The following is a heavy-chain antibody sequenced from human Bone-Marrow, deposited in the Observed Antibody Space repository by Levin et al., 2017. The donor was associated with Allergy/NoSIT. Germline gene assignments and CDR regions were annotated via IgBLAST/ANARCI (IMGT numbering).Heavy chain of an antibody. D-gene: IGHD5-12*01. CDR2: INPHSGAT. Sequence: GESLKISCAASGYTFTEHYIHWVRQAPGHGLEWLGWINPHSGATNFAQKFQGRVTLTRDTSIRTAYMELSRLQSDDAAVYYCARVRGYDYKFYGMDVWGQGTTVTVSS. CDR1: GYTFTEHY. CDR3: ARVRGYDYKFYGMDV. V-gene: IGHV1-2*02. J-gene: IGHJ6*02.